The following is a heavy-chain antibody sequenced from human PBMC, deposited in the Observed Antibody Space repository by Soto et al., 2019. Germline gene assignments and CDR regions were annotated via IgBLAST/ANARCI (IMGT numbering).Heavy chain of an antibody. D-gene: IGHD2-15*01. Sequence: ASVKVSCKASGYTFTSYGISWVRQAPGQGLEWMGWISAYNGNTNYAQKLQGRVTMTTDTSTSTAYMELRSLRSDDTAVYYCARATTDIVVVVAAEFDYWGQGTLVTVS. CDR3: ARATTDIVVVVAAEFDY. CDR2: ISAYNGNT. J-gene: IGHJ4*02. V-gene: IGHV1-18*01. CDR1: GYTFTSYG.